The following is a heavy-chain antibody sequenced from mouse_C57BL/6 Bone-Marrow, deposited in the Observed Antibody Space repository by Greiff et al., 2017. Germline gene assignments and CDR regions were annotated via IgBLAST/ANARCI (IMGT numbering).Heavy chain of an antibody. D-gene: IGHD2-4*01. CDR2: IDPYSGGT. Sequence: VQLQQPGAELVKPGASVKLSCKASGYTFTSYWMHWVKQRPGRGLEWIGRIDPYSGGTKYNEKFKGKATLTVDKPSSTAYMQLSSRTSEDSAVYYCARRRLRDARDYWCRGNSATVSS. J-gene: IGHJ4*01. V-gene: IGHV1-72*01. CDR3: ARRRLRDARDY. CDR1: GYTFTSYW.